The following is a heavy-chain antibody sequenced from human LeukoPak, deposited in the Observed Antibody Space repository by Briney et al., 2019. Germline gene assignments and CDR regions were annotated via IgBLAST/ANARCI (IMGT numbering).Heavy chain of an antibody. J-gene: IGHJ6*03. Sequence: ASVKVSCKASGYTFTNYGLSWVRQAPGQGLEWMGWISAYSGNTNYAQKVQGRVTMTTDTSTSTAYMELRSLRSDDTAVYYCARGTSGYDPASRNYYYYYYMDVWGKGTTVTVSS. CDR2: ISAYSGNT. D-gene: IGHD5-12*01. CDR1: GYTFTNYG. CDR3: ARGTSGYDPASRNYYYYYYMDV. V-gene: IGHV1-18*01.